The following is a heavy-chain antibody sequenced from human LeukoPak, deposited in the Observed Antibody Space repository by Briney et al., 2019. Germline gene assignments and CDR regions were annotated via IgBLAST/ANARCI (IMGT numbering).Heavy chain of an antibody. D-gene: IGHD3-22*01. Sequence: SETLSLTCTVSGGSISSYYWSWIRQPAGKGLEWIGRIYTSGTTNYNPSLKSRITMSVDTSKNQFSLKMRSVTAADTAVYYCARANYDGSDYWGQGTLVTVSS. CDR3: ARANYDGSDY. CDR2: IYTSGTT. V-gene: IGHV4-4*07. CDR1: GGSISSYY. J-gene: IGHJ4*02.